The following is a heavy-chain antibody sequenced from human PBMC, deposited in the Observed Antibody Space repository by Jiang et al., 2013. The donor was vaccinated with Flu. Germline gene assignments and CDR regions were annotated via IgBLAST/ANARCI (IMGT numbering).Heavy chain of an antibody. V-gene: IGHV4-39*06. J-gene: IGHJ4*02. CDR1: GGSISSFSYY. CDR2: YIMMGTT. D-gene: IGHD1-7*01. CDR3: ASAVRGTTGSFAY. Sequence: VSGGSISSFSYYWGWIRQSQGRGWSGLRVYIMMGTTNYNPSLRSRVSISLDRSKNQIPLRLRSVTAADTAVYYCASAVRGTTGSFAYWGQGSLVTVSS.